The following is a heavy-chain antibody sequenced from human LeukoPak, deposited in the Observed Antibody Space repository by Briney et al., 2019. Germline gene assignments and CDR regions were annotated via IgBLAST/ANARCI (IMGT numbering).Heavy chain of an antibody. V-gene: IGHV1-24*01. CDR1: GYTLTELS. J-gene: IGHJ5*02. Sequence: ASVKVSCKVSGYTLTELSMQWVRQAPGKGLEWMGRFDPEDGETIYAQKFQGRVTMTEDTSTDTAYMELSSLRSEDTAVYYCATEVGSNNWFDPWGQGTLVTVSS. CDR2: FDPEDGET. D-gene: IGHD1-26*01. CDR3: ATEVGSNNWFDP.